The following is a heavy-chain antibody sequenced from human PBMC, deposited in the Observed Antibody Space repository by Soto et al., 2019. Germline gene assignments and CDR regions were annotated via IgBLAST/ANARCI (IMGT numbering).Heavy chain of an antibody. CDR3: ARQPTTGDTDLWFDP. D-gene: IGHD2-21*01. CDR1: GGAISTSRSY. Sequence: SETLSLTCRVSGGAISTSRSYWAWIRQPPGKGLEWLANIFYSGSTFYNPSLASRVSVSVDTSKNEFSLKLRSVTAADTAVYYCARQPTTGDTDLWFDPWAQGTLVTVSS. J-gene: IGHJ5*02. V-gene: IGHV4-39*01. CDR2: IFYSGST.